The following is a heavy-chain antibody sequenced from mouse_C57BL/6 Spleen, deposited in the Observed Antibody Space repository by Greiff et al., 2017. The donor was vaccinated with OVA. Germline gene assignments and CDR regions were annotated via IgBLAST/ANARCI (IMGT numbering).Heavy chain of an antibody. D-gene: IGHD1-1*01. V-gene: IGHV1-64*01. CDR2: IHPNSGST. J-gene: IGHJ3*01. CDR1: GYTFTSYW. CDR3: ARLASRPAY. Sequence: QVQLQQPGAELVKPGASVKLSCKASGYTFTSYWMHWVKQRPGQGLEWIGMIHPNSGSTNYNEKFKSKATLTVDKSSSTAYMQLSSLTSEDAAVYYCARLASRPAYWGQGTLVTVSA.